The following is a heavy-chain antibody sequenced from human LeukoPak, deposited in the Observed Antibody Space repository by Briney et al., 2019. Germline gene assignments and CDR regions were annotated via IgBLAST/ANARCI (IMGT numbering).Heavy chain of an antibody. V-gene: IGHV3-48*04. CDR3: ARGKGDNWNDDYYYYYMDV. D-gene: IGHD1-1*01. CDR2: ISSGSSI. CDR1: GFTFSSYA. J-gene: IGHJ6*03. Sequence: GGSLRLSCAASGFTFSSYAMHWVRQAPGKGLEWVSYISSGSSIYFADSVKGRFTISRDNAKNSLYLQMNSLRAEDTAVYYCARGKGDNWNDDYYYYYMDVWGKGTTVTVSS.